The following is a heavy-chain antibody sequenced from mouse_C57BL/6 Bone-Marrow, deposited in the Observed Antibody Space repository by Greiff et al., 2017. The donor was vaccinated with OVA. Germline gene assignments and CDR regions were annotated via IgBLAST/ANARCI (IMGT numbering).Heavy chain of an antibody. CDR2: IHPNSGST. V-gene: IGHV1-64*01. D-gene: IGHD2-12*01. CDR3: APYDEGAWFAY. J-gene: IGHJ3*01. CDR1: GYTFTSYW. Sequence: QVQLQQPGAELVKPGASVKLSCKASGYTFTSYWMHWVKQRPGQGLEWIGMIHPNSGSTNYNEKFKSKATLTVDKSSSTAYMQLSSLTSEDSAVYYCAPYDEGAWFAYWGQGTLVTVSA.